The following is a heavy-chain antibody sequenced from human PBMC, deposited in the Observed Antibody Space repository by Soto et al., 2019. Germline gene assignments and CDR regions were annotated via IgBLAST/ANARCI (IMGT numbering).Heavy chain of an antibody. Sequence: ASVKVSCKASEYTFTSYTMHWVRQAPGQRLEWMGWIDGGNGNTKYSQKFQGRVTITRDTSASTAYMELSSLRSDDTAVYYCARELQGLYYFDYWGQGTLVTVSS. CDR1: EYTFTSYT. CDR3: ARELQGLYYFDY. CDR2: IDGGNGNT. D-gene: IGHD4-4*01. V-gene: IGHV1-3*01. J-gene: IGHJ4*02.